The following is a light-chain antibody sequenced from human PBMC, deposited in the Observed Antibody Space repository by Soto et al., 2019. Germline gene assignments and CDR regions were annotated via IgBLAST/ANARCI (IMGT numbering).Light chain of an antibody. CDR3: QQYNSYSPT. CDR1: QSVSRR. J-gene: IGKJ1*01. V-gene: IGKV3D-15*01. CDR2: GAS. Sequence: EVVLKQSPGTLSLSPGGRATLSCRASQSVSRRLAWYQQRPGQSPRLLISGASMRASGVPVRFIGSGSGTDFTLTISGLQPGDSATYYCQQYNSYSPTFGQGTKVDI.